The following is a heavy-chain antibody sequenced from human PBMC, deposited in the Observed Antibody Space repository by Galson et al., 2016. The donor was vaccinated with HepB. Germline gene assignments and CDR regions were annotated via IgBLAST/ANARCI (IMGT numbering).Heavy chain of an antibody. J-gene: IGHJ5*02. V-gene: IGHV4-4*02. CDR3: ARFRTTVTHNWFDP. CDR1: GDSISGFNW. CDR2: IYHSGST. Sequence: LSLTCAVSGDSISGFNWWSWVRQPPGKGLEWIGEIYHSGSTNYNPSLKSRVTMSIDKSKKQFSLDLSSVTAADTAVYYCARFRTTVTHNWFDPWGQGTLVTGSS. D-gene: IGHD4-11*01.